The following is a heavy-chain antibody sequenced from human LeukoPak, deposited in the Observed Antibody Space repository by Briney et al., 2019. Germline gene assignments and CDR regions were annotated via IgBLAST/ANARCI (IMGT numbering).Heavy chain of an antibody. V-gene: IGHV3-21*01. CDR3: AKSPFTYYYDSSGRDSDY. CDR2: ISSSSSYI. J-gene: IGHJ4*02. CDR1: GFTFSSYS. D-gene: IGHD3-22*01. Sequence: PGGSLRLSCAASGFTFSSYSMTWVRQAPGKGLEWVSSISSSSSYIYYADSVKGRFTISRDNAKNSLYLQMNSLRAEDTAVYYCAKSPFTYYYDSSGRDSDYWGQGTLVTVSS.